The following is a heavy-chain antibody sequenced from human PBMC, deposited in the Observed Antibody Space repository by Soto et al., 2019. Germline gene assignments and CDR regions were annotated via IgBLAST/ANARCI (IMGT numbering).Heavy chain of an antibody. Sequence: SETLSLTCTVSGGSISTGGYYWNWIRQHPGKGLEWIGYFYYSGSTYYNPSLKSRDTISVNTSKNQFSLKLSSVTAADTAVYYCARSVFPWGQGTLVTVSS. V-gene: IGHV4-31*03. J-gene: IGHJ5*02. CDR1: GGSISTGGYY. CDR3: ARSVFP. CDR2: FYYSGST.